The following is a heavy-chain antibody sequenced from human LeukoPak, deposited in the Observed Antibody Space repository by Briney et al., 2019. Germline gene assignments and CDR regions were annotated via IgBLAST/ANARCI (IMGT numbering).Heavy chain of an antibody. CDR3: ARGRGYYDYVWGSYRYMDPLFGY. V-gene: IGHV4-34*01. Sequence: SETLSLTCAVYGGSFSGYYWSWIRQPPGKGLEWIGEINHSASTNYNPSLKSRVTISVDTSKNQFSLKLSSVTAADTAVYYCARGRGYYDYVWGSYRYMDPLFGYWGQGTLVTVSS. J-gene: IGHJ4*02. CDR1: GGSFSGYY. CDR2: INHSAST. D-gene: IGHD3-16*02.